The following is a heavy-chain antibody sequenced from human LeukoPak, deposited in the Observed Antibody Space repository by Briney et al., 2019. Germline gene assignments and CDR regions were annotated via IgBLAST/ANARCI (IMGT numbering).Heavy chain of an antibody. CDR3: ARQKYSSSWYAFDI. Sequence: SETLSLTCAVSGDSITSRDWWSWVRQPPGKGLEWIGEIYHGGYTNYNPSLKSRVTMSVDKSKNQFSLRLSSVTAADTAVYYCARQKYSSSWYAFDIWGQGTMVTVSS. D-gene: IGHD6-13*01. CDR2: IYHGGYT. CDR1: GDSITSRDW. V-gene: IGHV4-4*02. J-gene: IGHJ3*02.